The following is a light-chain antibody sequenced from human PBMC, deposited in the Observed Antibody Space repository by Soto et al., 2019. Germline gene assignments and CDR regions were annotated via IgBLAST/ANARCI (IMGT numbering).Light chain of an antibody. J-gene: IGLJ3*02. Sequence: QSVLTQPPSVSAAPGQTVTISCSGSSSNIGNKYISWYQQLPGTAPKLLIYDNDKRPSGIPDRFSGSKSGTSATLGITGLQTGDEADYYCGAWDTSLSAWVCGGGTKMTVL. CDR3: GAWDTSLSAWV. CDR1: SSNIGNKY. V-gene: IGLV1-51*01. CDR2: DND.